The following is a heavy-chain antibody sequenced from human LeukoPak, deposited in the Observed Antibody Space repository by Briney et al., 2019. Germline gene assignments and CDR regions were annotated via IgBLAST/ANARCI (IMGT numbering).Heavy chain of an antibody. CDR1: GFTFSDYY. D-gene: IGHD3-16*01. CDR2: ISSSGSTI. Sequence: GGSLRLSCAASGFTFSDYYMSWIRQAPGKGLEWVSYISSSGSTIYYADSVKGRFTISKDNAKNSLYLQMNSLRAEDTAVYYCARLMGSAGSPYFQHWGQGTLVTVSS. V-gene: IGHV3-11*01. J-gene: IGHJ1*01. CDR3: ARLMGSAGSPYFQH.